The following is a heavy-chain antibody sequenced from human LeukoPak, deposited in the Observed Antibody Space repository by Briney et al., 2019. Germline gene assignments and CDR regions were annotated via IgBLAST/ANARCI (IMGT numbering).Heavy chain of an antibody. CDR1: GYTFNDYY. D-gene: IGHD5-18*01. V-gene: IGHV1-2*02. J-gene: IGHJ3*02. Sequence: ASVKVSCKASGYTFNDYYIHWVRQAPGQGLEWMGWNNPNSGGTNYAQKFQGRVTMTRDTSISTAYMELSRLRSDDTAVYYCARDGGYSYGYADAFDIWGQGTMVTVSS. CDR3: ARDGGYSYGYADAFDI. CDR2: NNPNSGGT.